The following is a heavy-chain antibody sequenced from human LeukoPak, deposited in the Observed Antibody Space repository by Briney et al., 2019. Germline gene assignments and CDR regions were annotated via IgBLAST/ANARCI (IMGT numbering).Heavy chain of an antibody. CDR2: IDSSSGYI. J-gene: IGHJ4*02. D-gene: IGHD3-10*01. CDR3: AVGLWFGEYDFDY. V-gene: IGHV3-21*01. CDR1: GFTFSSYS. Sequence: PGGSLRLSCAASGFTFSSYSMNWVRQAPGKGLEWVSVIDSSSGYIWYADSVKGRFTISRDNAKNSLYLQMNSLRAEDTAVYYCAVGLWFGEYDFDYWGQGTLVTVSS.